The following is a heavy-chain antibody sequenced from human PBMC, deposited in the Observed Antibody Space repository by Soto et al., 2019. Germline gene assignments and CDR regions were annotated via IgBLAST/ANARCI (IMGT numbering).Heavy chain of an antibody. D-gene: IGHD6-13*01. CDR2: IYHSGST. Sequence: SETLSLTCAVSGGSISSGGYSWSWIRQPPGKGLEWIGYIYHSGSTYYNPSLKSRVTISVDRSKNQFSLKLSSVTAADTAVYYCARAPVIAAAGGGGFDYWGQGTLVTVS. CDR1: GGSISSGGYS. J-gene: IGHJ4*02. V-gene: IGHV4-30-2*01. CDR3: ARAPVIAAAGGGGFDY.